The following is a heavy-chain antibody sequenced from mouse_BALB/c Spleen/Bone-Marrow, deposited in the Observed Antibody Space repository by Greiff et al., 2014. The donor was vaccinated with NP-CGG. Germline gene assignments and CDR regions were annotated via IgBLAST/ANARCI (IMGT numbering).Heavy chain of an antibody. CDR1: GYSFTDYN. CDR2: IDPDNGYT. Sequence: EVQLQQSGPELVKPGASVKVSCRASGYSFTDYNMFWVKQSHGKSLEWIGYIDPDNGYTTYNQRSKGKATLTVDKSSSTAFMHLNSLTSGDSAVYYCARKLVGDYWGQGTTLTVSS. CDR3: ARKLVGDY. V-gene: IGHV1S135*01. D-gene: IGHD1-3*01. J-gene: IGHJ2*01.